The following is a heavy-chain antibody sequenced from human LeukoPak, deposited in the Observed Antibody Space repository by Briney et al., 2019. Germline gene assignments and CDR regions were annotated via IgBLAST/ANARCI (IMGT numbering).Heavy chain of an antibody. D-gene: IGHD4-17*01. J-gene: IGHJ1*01. V-gene: IGHV3-30-3*02. CDR2: ISYDGSNK. Sequence: SGGSLRLSCAASGFTLSSYAMHGVRQAPGKGLEWVAVISYDGSNKYYADSVKGRFTISRDNSKNTLYLQMNSLRAEDTAVYYCAKNIGVDGDYGLEYFQHWGQGTLVTVSS. CDR1: GFTLSSYA. CDR3: AKNIGVDGDYGLEYFQH.